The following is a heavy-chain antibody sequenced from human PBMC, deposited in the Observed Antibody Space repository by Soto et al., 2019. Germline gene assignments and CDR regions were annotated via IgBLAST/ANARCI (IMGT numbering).Heavy chain of an antibody. D-gene: IGHD3-22*01. CDR3: AKTMIVVVIPAGGHAFDI. V-gene: IGHV3-23*01. J-gene: IGHJ3*02. CDR1: GFTFSSYA. Sequence: EVQLLESGGGLVQPGGSLRLSCAASGFTFSSYAMSWVRQAPGKGLEWVSAISGSGGSTYYADSVKGRFTISRDNSKNTLHLQMNSLRAEDTAVYYCAKTMIVVVIPAGGHAFDIWGQGTMATVSS. CDR2: ISGSGGST.